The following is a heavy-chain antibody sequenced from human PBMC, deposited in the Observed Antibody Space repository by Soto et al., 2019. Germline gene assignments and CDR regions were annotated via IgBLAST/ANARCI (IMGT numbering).Heavy chain of an antibody. CDR2: INPDSGGT. V-gene: IGHV1-2*02. CDR1: GYSFADYY. Sequence: ASVKVSCKASGYSFADYYMHWVRQAPGQGLEWMGWINPDSGGTNYAQKFQGRVTMTRDSSITTAYVELTGLRSDDTAVYYCARDQMTTVTINDYYGMDVWGQGTTVTSP. CDR3: ARDQMTTVTINDYYGMDV. J-gene: IGHJ6*02. D-gene: IGHD4-17*01.